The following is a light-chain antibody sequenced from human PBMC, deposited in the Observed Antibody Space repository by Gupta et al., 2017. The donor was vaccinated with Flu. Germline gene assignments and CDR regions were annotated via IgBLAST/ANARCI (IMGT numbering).Light chain of an antibody. J-gene: IGLJ3*02. V-gene: IGLV1-51*02. CDR3: GTWDTTLSAGV. CDR2: ENS. Sequence: QSVLTQPPSVSAAPGQKVTISCSGSSSDIGNNYVSWYQQFPRTAPKLLIYENSTRSSDVYDRFSGSKSGTSATLDITGLQTGDEAHYFCGTWDTTLSAGVFGGGTKLTVL. CDR1: SSDIGNNY.